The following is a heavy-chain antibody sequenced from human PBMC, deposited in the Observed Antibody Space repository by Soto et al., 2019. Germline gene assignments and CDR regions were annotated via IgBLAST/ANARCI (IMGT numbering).Heavy chain of an antibody. CDR2: IYTSGST. CDR1: GGSISSYY. Sequence: XATLSLTCTVCGGSISSYYWSWIRQPAGKGLEWIGRIYTSGSTNYNPSLKSRVTMSVDTSKNQFSLKLSSVTAADTAVYYCASHSAPEAHYYDSSGPQITGSAFDICGQRTMVTVSS. CDR3: ASHSAPEAHYYDSSGPQITGSAFDI. D-gene: IGHD3-22*01. J-gene: IGHJ3*02. V-gene: IGHV4-4*07.